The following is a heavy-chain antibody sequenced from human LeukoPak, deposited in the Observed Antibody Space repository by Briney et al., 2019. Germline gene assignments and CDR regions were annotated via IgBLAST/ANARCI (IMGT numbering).Heavy chain of an antibody. V-gene: IGHV1-8*02. Sequence: GASVKVSCKASGYTFTSYGINWVRQATGQGLEWMGWMNPNSGNTGYAQKFQGRVTMTRNTSISTAYMELSSLRSEDTAVYYCARSGGVVVAARARWYYYMDVWGKGTTVTISS. CDR2: MNPNSGNT. D-gene: IGHD2-15*01. CDR3: ARSGGVVVAARARWYYYMDV. J-gene: IGHJ6*03. CDR1: GYTFTSYG.